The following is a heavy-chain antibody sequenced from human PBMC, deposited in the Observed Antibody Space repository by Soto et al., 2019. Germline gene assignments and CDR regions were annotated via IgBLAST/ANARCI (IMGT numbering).Heavy chain of an antibody. CDR1: GGYITSGDYY. V-gene: IGHV4-30-4*01. Sequence: QVQLQESGPGLVKPSQTLSLTCSVSGGYITSGDYYWSWIRQPPGKGLEWIGHIHNSGSTYYSPSLKSRVTILVDTSKNEFYLELSSVTAADTAVYYCARAESITIFGVVLAYFDYWGRGTLVTVSS. J-gene: IGHJ4*02. CDR2: IHNSGST. CDR3: ARAESITIFGVVLAYFDY. D-gene: IGHD3-3*01.